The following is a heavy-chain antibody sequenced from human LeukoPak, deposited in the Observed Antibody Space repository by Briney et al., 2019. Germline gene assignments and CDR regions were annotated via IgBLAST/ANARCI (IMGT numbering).Heavy chain of an antibody. CDR3: ARDGGVYYDSSGYYRSDY. Sequence: GASVTVSCKASGYTLIGYYMHWVRQAPGPGLEWMGRIKPDSGGTNYAQKFQGRVTMTRDTSISTAYMELSRLRSDDTAVYYCARDGGVYYDSSGYYRSDYWGQGTLVTVSS. V-gene: IGHV1-2*06. J-gene: IGHJ4*02. D-gene: IGHD3-22*01. CDR1: GYTLIGYY. CDR2: IKPDSGGT.